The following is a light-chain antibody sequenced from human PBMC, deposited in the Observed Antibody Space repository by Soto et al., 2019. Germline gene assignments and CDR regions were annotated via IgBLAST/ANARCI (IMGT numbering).Light chain of an antibody. CDR3: QLYNSYSEA. CDR1: QTISSW. J-gene: IGKJ1*01. Sequence: DIQMTQSPSTLSGSVGDRFTVSCRASQTISSWLAWYQQKPGKAPKLLIYKASTLKSGVPSRFSGSGSGTEFTLTISSLQPDDFATYYCQLYNSYSEAFGQGTKADI. CDR2: KAS. V-gene: IGKV1-5*03.